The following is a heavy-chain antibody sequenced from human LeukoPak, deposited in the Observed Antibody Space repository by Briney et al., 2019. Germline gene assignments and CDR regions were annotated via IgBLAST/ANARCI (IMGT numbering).Heavy chain of an antibody. CDR2: INHSGST. D-gene: IGHD3-10*01. Sequence: SETLSLTCAVYGGSFSDYYWSWIRQPPGKGLEWIGEINHSGSTNYNPSLKSRVTISVDTSQNQFSLQLTSVTAADTAVYYCARGDYGSGTYLWGSWGQGILVTVSP. J-gene: IGHJ5*02. V-gene: IGHV4-34*01. CDR3: ARGDYGSGTYLWGS. CDR1: GGSFSDYY.